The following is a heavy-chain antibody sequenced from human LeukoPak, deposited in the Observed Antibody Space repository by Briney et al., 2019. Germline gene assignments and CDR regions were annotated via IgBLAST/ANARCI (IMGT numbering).Heavy chain of an antibody. CDR3: AREVTIFGVVTAFDI. CDR2: ISAYNGNT. D-gene: IGHD3-3*01. J-gene: IGHJ3*02. Sequence: GASVKVSCKASGYTFTSYGISWVRQAPGQGLEWMGWISAYNGNTNYAQKLQGRVTMTTDTFTSTAYMELRSLRSDDTAVYYCAREVTIFGVVTAFDIWGQGTMVTVSS. V-gene: IGHV1-18*01. CDR1: GYTFTSYG.